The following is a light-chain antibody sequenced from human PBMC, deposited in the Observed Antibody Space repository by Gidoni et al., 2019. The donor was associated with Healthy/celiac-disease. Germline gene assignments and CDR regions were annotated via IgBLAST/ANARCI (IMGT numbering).Light chain of an antibody. V-gene: IGKV1-39*01. J-gene: IGKJ2*01. CDR2: AAA. CDR3: QQSYSTFYT. CDR1: HSISSY. Sequence: DIQMTQSPSPLSSSVGDTVTITSRTHHSISSYLNWYQQKPGKAPKLLIYAAASLQSGVPSRFSGSGSGTDLTLTISSLQPEDFAAYYCQQSYSTFYTFGQGTKLEIK.